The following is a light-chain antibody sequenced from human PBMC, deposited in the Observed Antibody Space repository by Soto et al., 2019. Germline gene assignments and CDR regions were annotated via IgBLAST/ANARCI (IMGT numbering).Light chain of an antibody. Sequence: QSALTKPASVSGSPGQSITISCTGTSSDVGGYSYVSWYQQHPGKTPKLMIYEVSNRPSGVSHRFSGSKSGNTASLTISGPQTEDEADYYCSSFSSITREVFGGGTKLTVL. CDR2: EVS. J-gene: IGLJ2*01. CDR3: SSFSSITREV. CDR1: SSDVGGYSY. V-gene: IGLV2-14*01.